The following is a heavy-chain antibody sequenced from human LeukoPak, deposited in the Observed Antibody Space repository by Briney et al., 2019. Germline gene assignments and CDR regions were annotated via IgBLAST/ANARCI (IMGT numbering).Heavy chain of an antibody. J-gene: IGHJ4*02. V-gene: IGHV1-2*06. CDR3: ASPDRYSSSYEIFDY. D-gene: IGHD6-6*01. CDR1: GYTFTRYY. CDR2: INPNSGDT. Sequence: GASVKVSCKASGYTFTRYYIHWVRQAPGQGLEWMGRINPNSGDTSYAQKFQGRVTITRDTSISTAYMELSRLRYDDTAVYSFASPDRYSSSYEIFDYWGQGTLVTVSS.